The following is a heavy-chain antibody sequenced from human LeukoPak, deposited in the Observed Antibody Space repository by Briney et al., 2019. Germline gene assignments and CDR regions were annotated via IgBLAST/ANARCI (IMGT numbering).Heavy chain of an antibody. D-gene: IGHD3-3*01. CDR2: ISGSGGST. Sequence: PGGSLRVSCAAAGFSFNNYAMSWVRQAPGKGLEWVSGISGSGGSTNYADSVKGRFTISRDNSKNTLYLQMNSLRAEDTAVYYCAKAETRSLEWLLFAYWGQGTWSPSPQ. V-gene: IGHV3-23*01. CDR3: AKAETRSLEWLLFAY. CDR1: GFSFNNYA. J-gene: IGHJ4*02.